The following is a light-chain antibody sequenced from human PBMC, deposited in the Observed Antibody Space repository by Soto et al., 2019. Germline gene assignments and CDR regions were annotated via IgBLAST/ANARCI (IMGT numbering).Light chain of an antibody. Sequence: DIQMNQSPSSLSASVGDRLTITCRASQGISSCLAWFQQKAGKAPKSLIYAAYSLQSGVPSKFSGSGSGTDFTLTISSLQPEDFASYYCQQYNSYPRTFGQGTKVEIK. CDR3: QQYNSYPRT. V-gene: IGKV1-16*02. J-gene: IGKJ1*01. CDR2: AAY. CDR1: QGISSC.